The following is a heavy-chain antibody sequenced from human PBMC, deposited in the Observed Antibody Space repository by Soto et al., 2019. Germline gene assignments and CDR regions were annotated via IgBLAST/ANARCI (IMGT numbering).Heavy chain of an antibody. CDR2: IYYSGST. D-gene: IGHD5-12*01. CDR3: ARFRLRWLQFNWFLP. CDR1: GGSISRSSYY. V-gene: IGHV4-39*01. Sequence: SETLSLTCTVSGGSISRSSYYWGWIRQPPGKGLEWIGSIYYSGSTYYNPSLKSRVTISVDTSKNQFSLKLSSVTAADTAVYYCARFRLRWLQFNWFLPSCPATLVSV. J-gene: IGHJ5*02.